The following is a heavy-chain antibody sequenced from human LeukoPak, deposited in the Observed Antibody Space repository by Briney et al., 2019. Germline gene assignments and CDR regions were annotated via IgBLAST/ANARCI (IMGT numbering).Heavy chain of an antibody. D-gene: IGHD6-6*01. Sequence: GESLKISCKGSGYSFTTYWIAWVRQMPGKGLEWMGIIYPGDSDTRYSPSFQGQVTISADKSISTAYLQWSSLGASDTAMYYCARRSSSYPPYYFDYWGQGTLVTVSS. J-gene: IGHJ4*02. CDR3: ARRSSSYPPYYFDY. CDR2: IYPGDSDT. CDR1: GYSFTTYW. V-gene: IGHV5-51*01.